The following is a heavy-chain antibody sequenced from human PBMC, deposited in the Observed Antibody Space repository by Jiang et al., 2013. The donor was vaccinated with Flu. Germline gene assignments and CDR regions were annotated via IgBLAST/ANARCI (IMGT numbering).Heavy chain of an antibody. CDR3: ARMNYCAADCYDGGAFDI. V-gene: IGHV1-2*02. D-gene: IGHD2-21*01. CDR1: GYTFSGYY. J-gene: IGHJ3*02. CDR2: INPDSGGT. Sequence: AEVKKPGASVKVSCKASGYTFSGYYMYWLRQAPGQGLEWMGWINPDSGGTNYAQKFQGRVTMTRDTSITTAYMELSSLRSDDTAVHYCARMNYCAADCYDGGAFDIWGQGTMVTVSS.